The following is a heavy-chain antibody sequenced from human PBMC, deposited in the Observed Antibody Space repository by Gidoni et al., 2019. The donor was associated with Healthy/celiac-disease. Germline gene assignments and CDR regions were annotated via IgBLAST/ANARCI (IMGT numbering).Heavy chain of an antibody. CDR2: IIPIFGTA. CDR1: GGNFSSYA. Sequence: QVQLVQSGAEVTKPGSSVKVSCKAFGGNFSSYAISWVRQAPGQGLEWMGGIIPIFGTANYAQKFQGRVTITADESTSTAYMELSSLRSEDTAVYYCAGDDEQQLVHYYYYGMDVWGQGTTVTVSS. J-gene: IGHJ6*02. D-gene: IGHD6-13*01. V-gene: IGHV1-69*01. CDR3: AGDDEQQLVHYYYYGMDV.